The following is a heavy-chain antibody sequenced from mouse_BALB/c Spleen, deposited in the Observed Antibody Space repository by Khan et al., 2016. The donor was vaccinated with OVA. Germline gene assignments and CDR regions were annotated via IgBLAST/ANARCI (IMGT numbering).Heavy chain of an antibody. V-gene: IGHV3-2*02. CDR2: ISYSGST. D-gene: IGHD1-1*01. CDR3: ARSLIYYYGSSPY. Sequence: EVELVESGPGLVKPSQSLSLTCTVTGYSITSDYAWNWIRQFPGNKLEWMGYISYSGSTSYNPSLKSRISITRDTSKNQFFLQLNSVTTEDTATYYLARSLIYYYGSSPYWGQGTLVTVSA. J-gene: IGHJ3*01. CDR1: GYSITSDYA.